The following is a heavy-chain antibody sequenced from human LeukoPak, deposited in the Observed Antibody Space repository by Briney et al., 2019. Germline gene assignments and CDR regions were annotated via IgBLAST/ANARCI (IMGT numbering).Heavy chain of an antibody. CDR3: AKDLTGSAEVVTH. D-gene: IGHD2-21*02. J-gene: IGHJ1*01. Sequence: PGGSLRLSCAASGLTFDDYAMHWVRQAPGKGLQWVSLISGDGGDTYYADSVKGRFTISRDNSKNSLYLEMNSLRPEDTALYYCAKDLTGSAEVVTHWGQGTLVIVS. CDR2: ISGDGGDT. V-gene: IGHV3-43*02. CDR1: GLTFDDYA.